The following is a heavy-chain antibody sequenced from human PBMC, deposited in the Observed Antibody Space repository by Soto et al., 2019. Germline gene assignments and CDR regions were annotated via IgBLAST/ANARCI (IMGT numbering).Heavy chain of an antibody. CDR1: GGSISSGGHY. V-gene: IGHV4-31*03. J-gene: IGHJ4*02. Sequence: QVQLQESGPGLVKPSQTLSLTCTVSGGSISSGGHYWSWIRQHPGKGLEWIGYMYYAGSGYYNPSLQSRVTISIDTSKNQFSLELSSVTAADTAVYYCAREVAATTHFDCWGQGTLVTVSS. CDR2: MYYAGSG. D-gene: IGHD5-12*01. CDR3: AREVAATTHFDC.